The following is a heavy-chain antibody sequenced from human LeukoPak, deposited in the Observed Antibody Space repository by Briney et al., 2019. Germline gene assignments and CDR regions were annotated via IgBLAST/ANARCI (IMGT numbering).Heavy chain of an antibody. CDR2: IKQDGSEK. D-gene: IGHD2-2*02. CDR3: ARGWGDCTTVSCYTGGDVFDM. J-gene: IGHJ3*02. V-gene: IGHV3-7*01. CDR1: GFTFRSYW. Sequence: GSLRLSCVASGFTFRSYWMNWVRQAPGKGLEWVANIKQDGSEKYYVDSVKGRFTISRNNTKNSLFLQMNSLRAEDTAVYYCARGWGDCTTVSCYTGGDVFDMWGQGTMVTVSS.